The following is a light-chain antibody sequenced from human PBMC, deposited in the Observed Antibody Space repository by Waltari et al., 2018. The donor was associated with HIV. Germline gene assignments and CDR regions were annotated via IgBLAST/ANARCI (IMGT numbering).Light chain of an antibody. CDR2: WAS. J-gene: IGKJ5*01. CDR3: QQYYSTFSIT. Sequence: DIVMTQSPDSLAVSLGERATINCKSSQSVLYSSNNKNYLAWYQQKPGQPPKLLIYWASTRESGVPDRFSASGSGTDFTLTISSLQAEDVAVYYCQQYYSTFSITFGQGTRLEIK. CDR1: QSVLYSSNNKNY. V-gene: IGKV4-1*01.